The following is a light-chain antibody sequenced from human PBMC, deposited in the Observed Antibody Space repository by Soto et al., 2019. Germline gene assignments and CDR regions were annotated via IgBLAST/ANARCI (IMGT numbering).Light chain of an antibody. CDR2: DAS. J-gene: IGKJ4*01. CDR1: QNVANNY. Sequence: EIVLTQSPGTLSLSPGERATLSCRASQNVANNYLAWYQQKTGQAPRFLIYDASSRATGIPDRFSGSGSGTDVTLNISRLEPEDCSVYYCEQYGSTPLTFGGGTKGEIK. V-gene: IGKV3-20*01. CDR3: EQYGSTPLT.